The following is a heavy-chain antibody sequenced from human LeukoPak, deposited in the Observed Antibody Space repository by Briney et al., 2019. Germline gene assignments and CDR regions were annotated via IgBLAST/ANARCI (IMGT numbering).Heavy chain of an antibody. J-gene: IGHJ4*02. V-gene: IGHV3-48*03. CDR1: GFTCSSYE. D-gene: IGHD2-2*01. Sequence: GGSLRLSCAASGFTCSSYEMNWVRQAPGKGLEWVSYISSSGSTIYYADSVKGRFTISRDNAKNSLYLEMNSLRAEDTAVYYCAKGFLRGSTSFAYWGQGTLVTVST. CDR3: AKGFLRGSTSFAY. CDR2: ISSSGSTI.